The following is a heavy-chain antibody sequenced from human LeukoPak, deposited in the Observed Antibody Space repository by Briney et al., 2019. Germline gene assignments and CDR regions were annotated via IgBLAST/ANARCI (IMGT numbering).Heavy chain of an antibody. Sequence: GASVKVSCKASGYTFTGYYMHWVRQAPGQGLEWMGWMNPNSGNTGYAQKFQGRVTMTRNTSISTAYMELSSLRSEDTAVYYCARGPYDILTGYPNYYYYMDVWGKGTTVTISS. CDR3: ARGPYDILTGYPNYYYYMDV. CDR2: MNPNSGNT. D-gene: IGHD3-9*01. J-gene: IGHJ6*03. V-gene: IGHV1-8*02. CDR1: GYTFTGYY.